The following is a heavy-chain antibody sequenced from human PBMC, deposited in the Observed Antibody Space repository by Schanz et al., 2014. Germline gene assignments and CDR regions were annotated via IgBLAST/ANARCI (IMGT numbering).Heavy chain of an antibody. D-gene: IGHD6-19*01. V-gene: IGHV1-69*02. CDR1: GGTFSSYS. CDR3: ARLSVAGRPHVNYWYFDL. Sequence: QVQLAQSGAEVKKPGSSVKVSCKASGGTFSSYSISWVRQAPGQGLEWMGRIIPILGIANYAQKFQGRVTNTADKSTSTAYMDLSSLRPEDTAVYYCARLSVAGRPHVNYWYFDLWGRGTLVTVSS. CDR2: IIPILGIA. J-gene: IGHJ2*01.